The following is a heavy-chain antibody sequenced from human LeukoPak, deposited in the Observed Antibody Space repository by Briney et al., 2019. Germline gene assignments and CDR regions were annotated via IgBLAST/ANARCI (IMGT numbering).Heavy chain of an antibody. CDR3: AKEAALYCGGDCYSDY. D-gene: IGHD2-21*02. V-gene: IGHV3-30*18. CDR2: ISYDGSNK. CDR1: GFTFSSYG. J-gene: IGHJ4*02. Sequence: PGGSLRLSCAASGFTFSSYGMHWVRQAPGKGLEWVAVISYDGSNKYYADSVKGRFTISRDNSKNTLYLQMNSLRAEDTAVYYCAKEAALYCGGDCYSDYWGQGTLVTVSS.